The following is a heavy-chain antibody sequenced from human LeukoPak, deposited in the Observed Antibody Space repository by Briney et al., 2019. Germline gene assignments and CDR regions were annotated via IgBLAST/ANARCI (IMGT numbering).Heavy chain of an antibody. V-gene: IGHV3-74*01. Sequence: PGGSLRLSCAASGLTFSSDWMHWVRQVPGKGLVWVSRINSDASTINYADSVKGRFTISRDNAKNTLYLQMNSLRAEDTAVYYCARSVYDSGGYYRVLDYWGQGTLVTVSS. J-gene: IGHJ4*02. CDR3: ARSVYDSGGYYRVLDY. CDR1: GLTFSSDW. D-gene: IGHD3-22*01. CDR2: INSDASTI.